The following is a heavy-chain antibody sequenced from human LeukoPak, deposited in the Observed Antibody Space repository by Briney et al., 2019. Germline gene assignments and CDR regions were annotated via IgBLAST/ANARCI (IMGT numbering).Heavy chain of an antibody. Sequence: SETLSLTCTVSGGSINSYYWSWIRQPAGRGLEWIGRIYSSGSTIYTPSLKSRVTMSVDTSKNHFSLKLSSVTAADTAVYYCARDFVTTVTRDAFDIWGQGTMVTVSS. CDR2: IYSSGST. CDR1: GGSINSYY. V-gene: IGHV4-4*07. D-gene: IGHD4-17*01. J-gene: IGHJ3*02. CDR3: ARDFVTTVTRDAFDI.